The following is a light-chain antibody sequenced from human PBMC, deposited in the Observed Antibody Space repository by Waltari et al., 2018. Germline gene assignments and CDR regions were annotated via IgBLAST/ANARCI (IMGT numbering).Light chain of an antibody. Sequence: AIQLTQSPSSLSASVGDRITITCQATQDISLNLAWYQQKPGKVPNLLIYKSSTLHTGVPSRFSGSVSGTDFTLTINSLQPEDFATYFCQQGYNMPLTFGGGTKVEIK. CDR1: QDISLN. V-gene: IGKV1D-13*01. J-gene: IGKJ4*01. CDR2: KSS. CDR3: QQGYNMPLT.